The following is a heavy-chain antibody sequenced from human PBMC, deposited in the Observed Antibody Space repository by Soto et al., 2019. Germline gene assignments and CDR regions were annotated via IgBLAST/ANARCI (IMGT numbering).Heavy chain of an antibody. CDR1: GGSISSGIYY. D-gene: IGHD1-26*01. CDR3: ARVARGRVVGAIPPCFDY. V-gene: IGHV4-31*03. J-gene: IGHJ4*02. Sequence: ASETLSLTCTVSGGSISSGIYYWSWIRQNPGKGLEWIGHIYYSGSTYYNPTLKSRVSISVDTAKNQFPLKLTSVTAADTAVYYCARVARGRVVGAIPPCFDYWGQGTLVTVSS. CDR2: IYYSGST.